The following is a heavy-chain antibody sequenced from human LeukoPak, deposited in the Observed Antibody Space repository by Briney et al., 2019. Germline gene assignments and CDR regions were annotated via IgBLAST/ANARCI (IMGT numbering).Heavy chain of an antibody. Sequence: GGSLRLSCAASGFTFSSYGMHWVRQAPGKGLEWVAVISYDGSNKYYADSVKGRFTISRDNAKNSLYLQMNSLRAEDTAVHCCASHWSREGAFDIWGQGTMVTVSS. V-gene: IGHV3-30*03. CDR2: ISYDGSNK. CDR1: GFTFSSYG. J-gene: IGHJ3*02. CDR3: ASHWSREGAFDI. D-gene: IGHD3-3*01.